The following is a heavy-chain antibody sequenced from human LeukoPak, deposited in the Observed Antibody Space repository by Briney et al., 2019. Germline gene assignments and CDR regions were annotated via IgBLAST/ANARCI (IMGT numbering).Heavy chain of an antibody. V-gene: IGHV1-69*04. CDR1: GYTFTSYD. Sequence: SVKVSCKASGYTFTSYDINWVRQAPGQGLEWMGRIIPILGIANYAQKFQGRVTITADKSTSTAYMELSSLRSEDTAVYYCARDGYGSGRNLGWFDPWGQGTLVTVSS. J-gene: IGHJ5*02. CDR3: ARDGYGSGRNLGWFDP. D-gene: IGHD3-10*01. CDR2: IIPILGIA.